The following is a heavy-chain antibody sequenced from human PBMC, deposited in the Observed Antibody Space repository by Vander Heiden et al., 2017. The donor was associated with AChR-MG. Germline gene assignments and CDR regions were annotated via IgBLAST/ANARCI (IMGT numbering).Heavy chain of an antibody. V-gene: IGHV4-61*01. CDR3: ARDLPVDSGQYYGMDV. Sequence: QVQLQESGPGLVKPSETLSLTCTVSGGSVSSGSYYWSWIRQPPGKGLEWIGYIYYGGSTNYNPSLKSRVTISVDTSKNQFSLKLSSVTAADTAVYYCARDLPVDSGQYYGMDVWGQGTTVTVSS. CDR2: IYYGGST. J-gene: IGHJ6*02. D-gene: IGHD6-19*01. CDR1: GGSVSSGSYY.